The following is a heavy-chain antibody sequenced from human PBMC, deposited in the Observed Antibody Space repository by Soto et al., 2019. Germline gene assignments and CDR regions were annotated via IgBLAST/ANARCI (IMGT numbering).Heavy chain of an antibody. CDR1: GFTFSSYG. CDR2: ISYDGSNK. J-gene: IGHJ6*02. V-gene: IGHV3-30*18. D-gene: IGHD6-6*01. CDR3: AKLGMGSSSPNYYCGMDV. Sequence: PGGSLRLSCAASGFTFSSYGMHWVRQAPGKGLEWVAVISYDGSNKYYADSVKGRFTISRDNSKNTLYLQMNSLRAEDTAVYYCAKLGMGSSSPNYYCGMDVWGQGTTVTVSS.